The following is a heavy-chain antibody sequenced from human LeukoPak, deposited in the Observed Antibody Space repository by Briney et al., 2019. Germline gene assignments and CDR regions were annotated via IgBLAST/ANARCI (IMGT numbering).Heavy chain of an antibody. V-gene: IGHV1-69*05. D-gene: IGHD3-22*01. J-gene: IGHJ4*02. CDR3: AGGYYDSSGYYFGY. CDR2: IIPIFGTA. CDR1: GGAFSSYV. Sequence: SVKVSCKASGGAFSSYVISWVRQAPGQGLEWMGGIIPIFGTANYAQKFQGRVTITTDESTSTAYMELSSLRSEDTAVYYCAGGYYDSSGYYFGYWGQGTLVTVSS.